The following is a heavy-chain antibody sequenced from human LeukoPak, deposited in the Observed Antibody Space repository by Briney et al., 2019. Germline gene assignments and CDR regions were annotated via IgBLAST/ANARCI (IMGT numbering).Heavy chain of an antibody. Sequence: SETLSLTCTVSGGSISSSSYYWGWIRQPPGKGLEWIGTIYDSGSTSYNPSLKSRVTISVDKSNNQFSLKLSSVTAADTAVYYCASSTWGYYDSSGSHYYYYMDVWGKGTTVTVSS. J-gene: IGHJ6*03. CDR3: ASSTWGYYDSSGSHYYYYMDV. CDR2: IYDSGST. CDR1: GGSISSSSYY. D-gene: IGHD3-22*01. V-gene: IGHV4-39*07.